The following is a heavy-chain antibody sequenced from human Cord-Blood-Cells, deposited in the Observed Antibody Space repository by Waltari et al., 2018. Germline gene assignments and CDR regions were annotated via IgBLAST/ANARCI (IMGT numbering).Heavy chain of an antibody. CDR3: ARDTSGYRKGGFDP. D-gene: IGHD5-12*01. CDR2: IYHSGST. J-gene: IGHJ5*02. V-gene: IGHV4-38-2*02. CDR1: GYSISSGYY. Sequence: QVQLQESGPGLVKPSETLSLTCAVSGYSISSGYYWGWIRPPPGKGLEWIGSIYHSGSTYYNPSLKSRVTISVDTSKNQFSLKLSSVTAADTAVYYCARDTSGYRKGGFDPWGQGTLVTVSS.